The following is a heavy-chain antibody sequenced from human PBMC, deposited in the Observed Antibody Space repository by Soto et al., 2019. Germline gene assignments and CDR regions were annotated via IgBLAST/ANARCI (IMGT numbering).Heavy chain of an antibody. Sequence: ASVKVPCKASGYTFTSYGISWVRQAPGQGLEWMGWISAYNGNTNYAQKLQGRVTMTTDTSTSTAYMELRSLRSDDTAVYYCARGDYDFWSGPNWFDPWGQGTLVTVSS. CDR3: ARGDYDFWSGPNWFDP. CDR2: ISAYNGNT. J-gene: IGHJ5*02. V-gene: IGHV1-18*01. CDR1: GYTFTSYG. D-gene: IGHD3-3*01.